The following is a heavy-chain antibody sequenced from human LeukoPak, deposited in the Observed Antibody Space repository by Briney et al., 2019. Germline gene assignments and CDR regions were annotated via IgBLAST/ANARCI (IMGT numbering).Heavy chain of an antibody. D-gene: IGHD1-26*01. V-gene: IGHV3-21*01. CDR2: ISSSSSYI. CDR3: ARDLDSGSYLDY. CDR1: GFTFSSYS. Sequence: GGSLRLSCAASGFTFSSYSMNWVRQAPGKGLEWVSSISSSSSYIYYADSVKGRFTISRDNAKNSLYLQMNSLRAEDTAVYYCARDLDSGSYLDYWGQGTLVTVSS. J-gene: IGHJ4*02.